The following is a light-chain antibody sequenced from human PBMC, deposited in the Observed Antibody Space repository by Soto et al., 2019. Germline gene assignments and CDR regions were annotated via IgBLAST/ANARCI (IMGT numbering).Light chain of an antibody. J-gene: IGKJ4*01. CDR3: QQYNIYPLT. CDR1: QDINTW. V-gene: IGKV1D-16*01. Sequence: DVQMTQSPSSLSASVGDRVTITCRASQDINTWLAWYQQKAEKAPRSLIYAASSLQTGVPSRFSGSQSGTDFTLTISSLQPEDSATYYCQQYNIYPLTFGGGTKVEIK. CDR2: AAS.